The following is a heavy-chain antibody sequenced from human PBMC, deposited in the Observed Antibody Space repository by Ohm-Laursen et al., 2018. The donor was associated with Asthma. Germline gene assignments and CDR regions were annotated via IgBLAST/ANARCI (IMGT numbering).Heavy chain of an antibody. D-gene: IGHD5-18*01. CDR2: ISYDGSSK. V-gene: IGHV3-30*03. CDR3: ARPPTGYSYGYFFDY. Sequence: RSLRLSCSASGFTFSSYGMHWVRQAPGKGLEWVAVISYDGSSKYYADSVKGRFTISRDNSKNTLYLQMNSLRAEDTAVYYCARPPTGYSYGYFFDYWGQGTLVTVSS. J-gene: IGHJ4*02. CDR1: GFTFSSYG.